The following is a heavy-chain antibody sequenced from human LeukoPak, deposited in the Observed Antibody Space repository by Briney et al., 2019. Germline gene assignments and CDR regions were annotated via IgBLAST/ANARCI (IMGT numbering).Heavy chain of an antibody. D-gene: IGHD2-2*01. CDR1: GYTFTSYY. Sequence: EASVKVSCKASGYTFTSYYMHWVRQAPGQGFEWMGLINPSGGSTSYAQKFQGRVTMTRDTSTSTVYMELSSLASEDTAVYYCARKRTSSPFDFWGQGTLITVSS. V-gene: IGHV1-46*01. CDR3: ARKRTSSPFDF. J-gene: IGHJ4*02. CDR2: INPSGGST.